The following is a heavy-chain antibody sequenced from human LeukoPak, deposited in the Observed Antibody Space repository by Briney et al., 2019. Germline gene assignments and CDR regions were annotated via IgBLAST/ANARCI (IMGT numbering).Heavy chain of an antibody. CDR3: ARVDSSGYYYGPTFDY. CDR2: IYHSGST. Sequence: SGTLSLTCAVSGGSISSSNWWSWVRQPPGKGLEWIGEIYHSGSTNYNPSLKSRVTISVDKSKNQFSLKLSSVTAADTAVYYCARVDSSGYYYGPTFDYWGQGTLVTVSS. CDR1: GGSISSSNW. J-gene: IGHJ4*02. V-gene: IGHV4-4*02. D-gene: IGHD3-22*01.